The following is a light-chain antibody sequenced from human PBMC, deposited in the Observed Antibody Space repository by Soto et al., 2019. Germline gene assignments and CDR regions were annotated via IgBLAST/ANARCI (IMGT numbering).Light chain of an antibody. Sequence: EIVMTQSPATLSLSPGERAALSCRASQSINSELAWYQQKPGQPPRLLIYVASTRATGVPARFTGSESGSEFTLNISGLQSEDFAVYYCHQGHDWPLTFGQGTRMEI. CDR3: HQGHDWPLT. V-gene: IGKV3-15*01. CDR1: QSINSE. J-gene: IGKJ2*01. CDR2: VAS.